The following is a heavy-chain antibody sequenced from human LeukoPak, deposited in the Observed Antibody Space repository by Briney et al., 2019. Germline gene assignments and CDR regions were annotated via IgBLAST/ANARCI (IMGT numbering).Heavy chain of an antibody. J-gene: IGHJ6*03. V-gene: IGHV4-39*01. CDR2: IYYSGST. CDR3: TRGVPALYYFYYYMDV. Sequence: SETLSLTCTVSGDSISSSSYYWGWIRQPPGKGLERIGCIYYSGSTYNNPSLKSRVTIPVDTSKKQFSLKLSSVTAADTAVYYCTRGVPALYYFYYYMDVWGKGTTVTVSS. CDR1: GDSISSSSYY. D-gene: IGHD2-2*01.